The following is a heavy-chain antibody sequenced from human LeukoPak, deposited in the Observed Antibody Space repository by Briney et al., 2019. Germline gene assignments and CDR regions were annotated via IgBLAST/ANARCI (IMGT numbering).Heavy chain of an antibody. CDR1: GGSIISYY. CDR2: IYSRGSS. J-gene: IGHJ6*03. D-gene: IGHD4/OR15-4a*01. CDR3: TRYTMTMVRLDYYYYMDV. V-gene: IGHV4-4*09. Sequence: WGTLSLTCSVSGGSIISYYWGWFRRPPGKGLEWVGYIYSRGSSNYNPSLKSRLTISVDTSKNQFSLKLSSVTAAYTAVYYCTRYTMTMVRLDYYYYMDVWGKGTTVTVSS.